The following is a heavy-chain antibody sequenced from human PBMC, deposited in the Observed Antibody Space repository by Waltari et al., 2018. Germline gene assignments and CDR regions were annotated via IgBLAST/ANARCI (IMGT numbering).Heavy chain of an antibody. CDR3: ARGGGTYYYGSGSYWFDY. Sequence: QVQLQQWGAGLLKPSEPLSLTCAVYGGSFSGYYWSWIRQPPGKGLEWIGEINHIGRTNYSPSLKSRVTISVDTSKNQFSLKLSSVTAADTAVYYCARGGGTYYYGSGSYWFDYWGQGTLVTVSS. CDR2: INHIGRT. D-gene: IGHD3-10*01. V-gene: IGHV4-34*01. CDR1: GGSFSGYY. J-gene: IGHJ4*02.